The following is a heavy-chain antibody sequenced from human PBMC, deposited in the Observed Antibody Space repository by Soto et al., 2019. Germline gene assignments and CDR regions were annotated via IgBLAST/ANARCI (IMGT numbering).Heavy chain of an antibody. Sequence: SETLSLTCTVSGGSVSSGSYYWSWILQPPGKELEWIGYIYYSGSTNYNPSLKSRVTLSVDTSKNQFSLKLSSVTAADTAVYYCARDEPRDGYNNGFDYWGQGTLVTVSS. J-gene: IGHJ4*02. D-gene: IGHD5-12*01. CDR1: GGSVSSGSYY. CDR3: ARDEPRDGYNNGFDY. CDR2: IYYSGST. V-gene: IGHV4-61*01.